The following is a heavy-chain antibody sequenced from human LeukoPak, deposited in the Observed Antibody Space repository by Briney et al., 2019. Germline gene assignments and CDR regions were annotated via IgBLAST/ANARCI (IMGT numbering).Heavy chain of an antibody. CDR2: IFYTGNT. CDR1: VHPMNKANHH. Sequence: SETLSLIYSVFVHPMNKANHHYHTIRKPPGEGLERIEHIFYTGNTYFDPSLESRFTFSVDTSKKQFSLNLASVTAADSAIYHCARGRIDWTRGVCTKYFFDFWGQGALVAVTS. V-gene: IGHV4-30-4*01. D-gene: IGHD2-8*02. CDR3: ARGRIDWTRGVCTKYFFDF. J-gene: IGHJ4*02.